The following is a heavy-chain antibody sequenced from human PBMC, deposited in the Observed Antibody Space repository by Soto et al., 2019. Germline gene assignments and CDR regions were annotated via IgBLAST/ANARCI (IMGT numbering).Heavy chain of an antibody. V-gene: IGHV3-9*01. J-gene: IGHJ4*02. CDR3: AKDTVPIFGVITHFDC. CDR1: GFTFDDYA. CDR2: ISWNRGSI. Sequence: EVQLVESGGALVQPGRSLRLSCAASGFTFDDYAMHWVRQVPGKGLEWVSGISWNRGSIAYAGSVKGRFTISRDNAKNALYLQMNSLRPEDTALYYCAKDTVPIFGVITHFDCWGQGTLVTVSS. D-gene: IGHD3-3*01.